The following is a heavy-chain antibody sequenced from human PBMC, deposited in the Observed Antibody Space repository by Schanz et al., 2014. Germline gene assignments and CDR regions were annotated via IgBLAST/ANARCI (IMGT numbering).Heavy chain of an antibody. D-gene: IGHD2-8*02. V-gene: IGHV3-64D*06. J-gene: IGHJ4*02. CDR3: AKSLESCPGGRCSRGYFDY. CDR1: GFTFSTFA. CDR2: ISNNGDST. Sequence: EVQLVESGGDLVQPGGSLRLSCSASGFTFSTFAMHWVRQAPGKGLEYISAISNNGDSTYYADSVKGRFTISRDNSKNTLYLQMNTLRAEDTAVYYCAKSLESCPGGRCSRGYFDYWGQGTLVTVSS.